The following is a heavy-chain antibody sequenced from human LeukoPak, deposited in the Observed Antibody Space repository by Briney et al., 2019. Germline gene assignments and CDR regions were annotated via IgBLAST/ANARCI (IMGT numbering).Heavy chain of an antibody. Sequence: SETLSLTCTVSGGSISSYYWSWIRQPPGKGLEWIGHIYYSGSTNYNPSLESRVTISVDTSKNQFSLKLSSVTAADTAVYYCARYNNWNFDYWGQGTLVTVSS. J-gene: IGHJ4*02. V-gene: IGHV4-59*08. CDR3: ARYNNWNFDY. D-gene: IGHD1-14*01. CDR1: GGSISSYY. CDR2: IYYSGST.